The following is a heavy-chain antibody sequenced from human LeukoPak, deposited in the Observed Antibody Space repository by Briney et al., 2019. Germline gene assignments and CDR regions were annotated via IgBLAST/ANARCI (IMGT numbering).Heavy chain of an antibody. D-gene: IGHD3-22*01. CDR3: ARLLDNDSSSDPDTFDM. J-gene: IGHJ3*02. CDR1: GVSISSHY. Sequence: WETLSLTCTVSGVSISSHYWSWIRQPPGKGLEWLGFIYYSGRTRYNLSLHSRVTISADTSKNHLSLQLPSVTAADTAVYYCARLLDNDSSSDPDTFDMWGQGIMVTVSS. CDR2: IYYSGRT. V-gene: IGHV4-59*11.